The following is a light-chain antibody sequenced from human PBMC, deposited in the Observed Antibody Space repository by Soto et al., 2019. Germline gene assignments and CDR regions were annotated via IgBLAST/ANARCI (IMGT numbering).Light chain of an antibody. CDR1: GSNIGSNI. CDR3: ATWDDNLNGPV. CDR2: TND. Sequence: QSVLTQPPSASGTPGQRVTISCSGSGSNIGSNIVNWYQHLPGTAPKVLINTNDQRPSGVPDRFSGSKSGTSASLAISGRQSDDEADYYCATWDDNLNGPVFGGGTKLTVL. J-gene: IGLJ3*02. V-gene: IGLV1-44*01.